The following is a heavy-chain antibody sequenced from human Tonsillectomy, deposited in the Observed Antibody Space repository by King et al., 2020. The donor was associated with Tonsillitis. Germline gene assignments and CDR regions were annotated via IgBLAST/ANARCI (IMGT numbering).Heavy chain of an antibody. CDR2: IWYDGSKK. Sequence: VQLVESGGGVVQPGKSLRLSCAASGFTFSRYGMHWVRQAPGKGLEWVAVIWYDGSKKYYAESVKGRFAISRDNSKNTLYVQMNSLRAEDTAVYFCAENGREGAFDIWGQGTMVTVPS. D-gene: IGHD1-26*01. J-gene: IGHJ3*02. CDR3: AENGREGAFDI. CDR1: GFTFSRYG. V-gene: IGHV3-33*08.